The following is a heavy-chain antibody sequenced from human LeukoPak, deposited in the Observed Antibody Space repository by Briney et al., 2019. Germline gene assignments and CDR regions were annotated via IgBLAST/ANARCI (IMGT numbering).Heavy chain of an antibody. D-gene: IGHD3-22*01. CDR3: ARGRTYYYDSGGYSPFDY. Sequence: GGSLRLSCAASGFTFSDYYMSWIRQAPGKGREWVSYNSSSSSYTNYADSVKGRFTISRDNAKNSLYLQMNSLRAEDTAVYYCARGRTYYYDSGGYSPFDYWGQGTLVTVSS. J-gene: IGHJ4*02. V-gene: IGHV3-11*03. CDR2: NSSSSSYT. CDR1: GFTFSDYY.